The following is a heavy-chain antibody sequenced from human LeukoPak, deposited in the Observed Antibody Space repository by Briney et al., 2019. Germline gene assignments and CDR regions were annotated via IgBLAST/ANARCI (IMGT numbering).Heavy chain of an antibody. Sequence: QTGGSLRLSCAASGFTFSSYAMHWVRQAPGKGLEWVSGISWNSGSIGYADSVKGRFTISRDNAKNSLYLQMNSLRAEDTALYYCAKSVSLYDSSGYFDYWGQGTLVTVSS. CDR1: GFTFSSYA. CDR3: AKSVSLYDSSGYFDY. D-gene: IGHD3-22*01. J-gene: IGHJ4*02. CDR2: ISWNSGSI. V-gene: IGHV3-9*01.